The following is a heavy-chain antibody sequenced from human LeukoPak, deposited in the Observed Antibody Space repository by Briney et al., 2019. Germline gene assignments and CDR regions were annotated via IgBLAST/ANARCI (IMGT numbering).Heavy chain of an antibody. D-gene: IGHD3-10*01. Sequence: PVASVTVSCKASGYTFTGYYMHWVRQAPGQGLEWMGWINPNSGGTNYAQMFQGRVTMTRDTSISTGYMELRRLTSDDTAVYYCVRVYGSGSTSTINPDALDIWGKGTMVTVSS. CDR1: GYTFTGYY. V-gene: IGHV1-2*02. CDR2: INPNSGGT. CDR3: VRVYGSGSTSTINPDALDI. J-gene: IGHJ3*02.